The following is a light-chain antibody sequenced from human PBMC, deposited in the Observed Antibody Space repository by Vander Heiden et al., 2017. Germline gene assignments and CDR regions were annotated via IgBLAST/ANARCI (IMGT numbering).Light chain of an antibody. V-gene: IGLV2-14*01. CDR1: SSDVGGYNY. J-gene: IGLJ3*02. CDR3: SSYTSSSTWV. CDR2: DVS. Sequence: QSALTQPASVSGSPGQSITISCTGTSSDVGGYNYVSWYQQHPGNAPKLMIYDVSNRPSGVSNRFSGSKSGTTASLTISGLQAEDEADYYCSSYTSSSTWVFGGGTKLTVL.